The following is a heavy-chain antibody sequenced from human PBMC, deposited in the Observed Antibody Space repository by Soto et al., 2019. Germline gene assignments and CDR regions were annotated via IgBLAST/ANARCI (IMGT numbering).Heavy chain of an antibody. CDR2: ISGSGGST. V-gene: IGHV3-23*01. D-gene: IGHD3-3*01. J-gene: IGHJ6*02. CDR1: GFTFSSYA. CDR3: AKPVFGVVNYYYGMDV. Sequence: GGSLRLSCAASGFTFSSYAMSWVRQAPGKGLEWVSAISGSGGSTYYADSVKGRFTISRDNSKNTLYLQMNSLRAEDTAVYYCAKPVFGVVNYYYGMDVWGQGTTVTVSS.